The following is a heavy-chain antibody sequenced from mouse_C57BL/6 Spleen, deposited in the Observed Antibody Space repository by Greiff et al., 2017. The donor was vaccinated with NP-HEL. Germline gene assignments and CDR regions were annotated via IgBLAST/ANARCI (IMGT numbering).Heavy chain of an antibody. Sequence: EVQRVESGPELVKPGASVKMSCKASGYTFTDYNMHWVKQSHGKSLEWIGYINPNNGGTSYNQKFKGKATLTVNKSSSTAYMELRSLTSEDSAVYYCARGEAWYFDVWGTGTTVTVSS. CDR2: INPNNGGT. J-gene: IGHJ1*03. CDR3: ARGEAWYFDV. V-gene: IGHV1-22*01. CDR1: GYTFTDYN. D-gene: IGHD2-13*01.